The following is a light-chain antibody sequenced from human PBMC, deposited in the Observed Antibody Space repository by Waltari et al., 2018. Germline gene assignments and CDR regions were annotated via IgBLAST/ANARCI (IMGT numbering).Light chain of an antibody. V-gene: IGLV1-40*01. J-gene: IGLJ3*02. CDR3: QSYDSSLGVVL. CDR1: RTNIGAGYD. CDR2: GKN. Sequence: QSVLTQPPSVSGAPGQRVTISCTGSRTNIGAGYDVHWYQQLPGIAPKLLIFGKNNRPSGVPERFAGSKSDASASLAISGLQAEDEADYYCQSYDSSLGVVLFGGGTKLTVL.